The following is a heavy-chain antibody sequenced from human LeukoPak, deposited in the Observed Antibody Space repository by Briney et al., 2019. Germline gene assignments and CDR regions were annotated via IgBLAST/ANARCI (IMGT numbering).Heavy chain of an antibody. CDR3: ARQRYSDY. J-gene: IGHJ4*02. CDR1: GFNFRSHG. D-gene: IGHD1-1*01. CDR2: IAHDGGEE. V-gene: IGHV3-30*12. Sequence: QAGGSLRLSCAVSGFNFRSHGMHWVRQAPGKGPEWVANIAHDGGEEYYADSVRGRFTISRDNAKNSLYLQLNSLRAEDTAVYFCARQRYSDYWGQGTLVTVSS.